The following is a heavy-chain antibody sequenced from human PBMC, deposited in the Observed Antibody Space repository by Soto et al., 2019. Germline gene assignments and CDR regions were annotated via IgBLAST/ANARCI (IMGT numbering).Heavy chain of an antibody. CDR2: ITFSGNTV. Sequence: GSLRLYCAASGFTFSDSYMSWIRQAPGKGLEWISYITFSGNTVYYADSLKGRFTISRDNAKNSLYLQMNRLRAEDTAVYYCARVSWREKYGMDVWGQGTTVTV. J-gene: IGHJ6*02. V-gene: IGHV3-11*01. CDR3: ARVSWREKYGMDV. CDR1: GFTFSDSY.